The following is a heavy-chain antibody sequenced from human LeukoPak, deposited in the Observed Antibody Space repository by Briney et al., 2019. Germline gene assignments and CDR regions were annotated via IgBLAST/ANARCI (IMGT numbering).Heavy chain of an antibody. J-gene: IGHJ1*01. D-gene: IGHD6-13*01. Sequence: GGSLRLSCAASGFTFSSYSMNWVRQAPGKGLEWVSYISSRSSTIYYADSVKGRFTISRDNAKNSLYLQMNSLRDEDTAVYYCARAAPYSSSFKYFQHWGQGTLVTVSS. V-gene: IGHV3-48*02. CDR2: ISSRSSTI. CDR1: GFTFSSYS. CDR3: ARAAPYSSSFKYFQH.